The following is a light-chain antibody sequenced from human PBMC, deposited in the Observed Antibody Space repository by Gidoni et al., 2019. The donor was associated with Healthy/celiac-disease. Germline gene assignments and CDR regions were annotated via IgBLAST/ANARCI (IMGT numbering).Light chain of an antibody. CDR1: QGVSSI. CDR3: QQYNNWPPLT. V-gene: IGKV3-15*01. CDR2: GAS. Sequence: PATLTVFPGEIATLSCRASQGVSSILAWYLQKPGQAPRLLIYGASTRATGIPARFSVSGSGTEFTLTISSLQSEDCAVYYCQQYNNWPPLTFGGGTKVEIK. J-gene: IGKJ4*01.